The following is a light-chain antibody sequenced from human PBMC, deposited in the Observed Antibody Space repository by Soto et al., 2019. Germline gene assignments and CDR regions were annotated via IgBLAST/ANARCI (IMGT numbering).Light chain of an antibody. Sequence: DIQMTQSPSSLSASVGDRVTISCRASERISDYLAWYQQKPGKAPKLLINTASSLRSGVPSRFSGSGSGTDFTLTIDSLQPEDFETYFCQQTNNAPWTFGQGTKVDIK. V-gene: IGKV1-39*01. J-gene: IGKJ1*01. CDR1: ERISDY. CDR3: QQTNNAPWT. CDR2: TAS.